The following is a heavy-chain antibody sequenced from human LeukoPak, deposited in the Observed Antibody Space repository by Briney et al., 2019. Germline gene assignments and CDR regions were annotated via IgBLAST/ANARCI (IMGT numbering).Heavy chain of an antibody. J-gene: IGHJ4*02. Sequence: SETLSLTCAVYGGSFSGYYWSWIRQPPGKGLEWIGEINHSGSTNYNPSLKSRVTISVDTSKNQFSLKLSSVTAADTAVYYCARGGRYYGSGSYYNYYWGQGTLVTVSS. CDR1: GGSFSGYY. D-gene: IGHD3-10*01. V-gene: IGHV4-34*01. CDR2: INHSGST. CDR3: ARGGRYYGSGSYYNYY.